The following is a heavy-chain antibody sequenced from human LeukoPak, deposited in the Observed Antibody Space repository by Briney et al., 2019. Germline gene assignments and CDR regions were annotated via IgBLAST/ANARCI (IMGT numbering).Heavy chain of an antibody. CDR2: INPNSGGT. J-gene: IGHJ4*02. V-gene: IGHV1-2*02. CDR1: GYTFTGYY. Sequence: EASVKVSCKASGYTFTGYYMQWVRQAPGQGLEWMGWINPNSGGTQYAQKFQGRVTMTRDTSISTAYMELSSLRSDDTAVYYCARAEAIDYWGQGTLVTVSS. CDR3: ARAEAIDY. D-gene: IGHD5-12*01.